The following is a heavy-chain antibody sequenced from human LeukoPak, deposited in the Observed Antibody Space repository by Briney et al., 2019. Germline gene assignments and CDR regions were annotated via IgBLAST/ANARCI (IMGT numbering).Heavy chain of an antibody. CDR2: IWYGGSNK. V-gene: IGHV3-33*01. CDR3: AGECGTYSRDAFCI. CDR1: GFTFSSYG. Sequence: PGRSLRLSCAASGFTFSSYGMHWVRQAPGKGLEWVAVIWYGGSNKYYADSVKGRFTISRDNSKNTLYLQMNSLRAEDTAVYYCAGECGTYSRDAFCIWCQGTIVTVSS. J-gene: IGHJ3*02. D-gene: IGHD1-26*01.